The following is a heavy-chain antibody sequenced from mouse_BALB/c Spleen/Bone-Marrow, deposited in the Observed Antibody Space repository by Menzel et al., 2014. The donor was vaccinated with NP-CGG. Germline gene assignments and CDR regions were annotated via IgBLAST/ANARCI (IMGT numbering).Heavy chain of an antibody. V-gene: IGHV1S81*02. J-gene: IGHJ4*01. Sequence: VQLQQSGAELVKPGASVKLSCKASGYTFTSYYMYRVKQRPGQGLEWIGEINPSNGGTNFNEKFKSKATLTVDKSSSTAYMQLSSLTSEDSAVYYFTRGRRDAMDYWGQGTSVTVSS. CDR3: TRGRRDAMDY. CDR2: INPSNGGT. CDR1: GYTFTSYY.